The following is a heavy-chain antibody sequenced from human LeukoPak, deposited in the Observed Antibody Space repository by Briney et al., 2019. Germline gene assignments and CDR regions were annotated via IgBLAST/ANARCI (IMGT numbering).Heavy chain of an antibody. CDR1: GFIFRSNW. J-gene: IGHJ4*02. CDR2: INEDGSTT. V-gene: IGHV3-74*01. CDR3: VRQKKSHGNFDY. D-gene: IGHD1-26*01. Sequence: PGGSLRLSCAASGFIFRSNWMHWVRQAPGKGLVWVSRINEDGSTTNHADSVKGRFTISRENAKNSFYLQMNSLRAEDTAVYYCVRQKKSHGNFDYWGQGTLVTVSS.